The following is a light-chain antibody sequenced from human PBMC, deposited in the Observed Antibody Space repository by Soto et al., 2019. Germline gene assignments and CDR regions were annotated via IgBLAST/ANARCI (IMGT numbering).Light chain of an antibody. Sequence: VVSLSPAAVSVSPGERATVSCRASQTVSRNLAWYQQRPGQAPRLLIYDISNRATGVPARFSGSGSETEFTLTIWSLQSEDFAVYFCQQYNNWPSSGQGTRLE. CDR1: QTVSRN. J-gene: IGKJ5*01. CDR2: DIS. V-gene: IGKV3-15*01. CDR3: QQYNNWPS.